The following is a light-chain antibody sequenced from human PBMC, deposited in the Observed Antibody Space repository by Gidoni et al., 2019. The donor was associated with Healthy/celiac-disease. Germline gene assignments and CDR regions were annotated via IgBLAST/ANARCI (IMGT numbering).Light chain of an antibody. CDR1: QGISSY. CDR2: AAS. CDR3: QQLNSYPIT. Sequence: DIQLTQSPSFLSASVGERVTITCRASQGISSYLAWYQQKPGKAPKLLIYAASTLQSGVPSRFSGSGSGTEFTLTISSLQPEDFATYYCQQLNSYPITFGQXTRLEIK. V-gene: IGKV1-9*01. J-gene: IGKJ5*01.